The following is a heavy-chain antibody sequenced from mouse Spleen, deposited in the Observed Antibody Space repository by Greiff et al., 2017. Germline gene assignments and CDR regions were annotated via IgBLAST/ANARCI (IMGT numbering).Heavy chain of an antibody. CDR1: GYSFTSYY. D-gene: IGHD2-4*01. CDR2: IFPGSGNT. J-gene: IGHJ2*01. CDR3: ARGAMITTLDY. Sequence: VQLQESGPELVKPGASVKISCKASGYSFTSYYIHWVKQRPGQGLEWIGWIFPGSGNTKYNEKFKGKATLTADTSSSTAYMQLSSLTSEDSAVYFCARGAMITTLDYWGQGTTLTVSS. V-gene: IGHV1-66*01.